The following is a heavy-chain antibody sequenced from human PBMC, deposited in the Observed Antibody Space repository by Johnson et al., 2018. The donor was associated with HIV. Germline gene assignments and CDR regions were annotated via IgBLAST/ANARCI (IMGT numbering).Heavy chain of an antibody. D-gene: IGHD3-22*01. CDR1: GFTLSTYG. V-gene: IGHV3-30*19. Sequence: QVQLVESGGGVVQPGRSLRLSCAASGFTLSTYGMHWVRQAPGKGLEWVAVTSYDGGNKYYADSVKGRLTISRDNSNNTVYLQMNSLRAEDTAVYYCARERDYYDSFWLDHDAFDIWGQGTMVTVSS. CDR3: ARERDYYDSFWLDHDAFDI. J-gene: IGHJ3*02. CDR2: TSYDGGNK.